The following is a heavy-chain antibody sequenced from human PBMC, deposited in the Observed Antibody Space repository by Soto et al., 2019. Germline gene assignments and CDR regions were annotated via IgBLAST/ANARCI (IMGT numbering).Heavy chain of an antibody. Sequence: PGGSLRLSCAASGCTFISYAMSWVRQAPGKGLEWVSAISGSGGSTYYADSVKGRFTISRDNSKNTLYLQMNSLRAEDTAVYYCANLCDSSTSVFDYWGQGTLVTVSS. CDR3: ANLCDSSTSVFDY. CDR1: GCTFISYA. J-gene: IGHJ4*02. V-gene: IGHV3-23*01. D-gene: IGHD2-2*01. CDR2: ISGSGGST.